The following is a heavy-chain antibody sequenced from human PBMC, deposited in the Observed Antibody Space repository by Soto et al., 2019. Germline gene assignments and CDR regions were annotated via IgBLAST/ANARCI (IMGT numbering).Heavy chain of an antibody. CDR3: ARIERSPYYYYYGMDV. J-gene: IGHJ6*02. Sequence: SGPTLVNPTQTLTLTCTFSGFSLSTSGMCVGWIRQPPGKALEWLALIDWDDDKYYSTSLKTRLTISKDTSKNQVVLTMTNMDPVDTATYYCARIERSPYYYYYGMDVWGQGTTVTVSS. CDR1: GFSLSTSGMC. V-gene: IGHV2-70*01. D-gene: IGHD1-26*01. CDR2: IDWDDDK.